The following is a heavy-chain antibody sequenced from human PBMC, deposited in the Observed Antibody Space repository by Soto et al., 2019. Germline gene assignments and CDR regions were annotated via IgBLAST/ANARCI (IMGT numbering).Heavy chain of an antibody. Sequence: GGSLRLSCAASGFTFSSYSMNWVRQAPGKGLEWVSSISSSSSYIYYADSGKGRFTISRDNARNSLYLPMNSLRAEDTAVYYCARDAKLGSFFGVVTPRYNWFDPWGQGTLVTVSS. CDR2: ISSSSSYI. CDR1: GFTFSSYS. V-gene: IGHV3-21*01. D-gene: IGHD3-3*01. J-gene: IGHJ5*02. CDR3: ARDAKLGSFFGVVTPRYNWFDP.